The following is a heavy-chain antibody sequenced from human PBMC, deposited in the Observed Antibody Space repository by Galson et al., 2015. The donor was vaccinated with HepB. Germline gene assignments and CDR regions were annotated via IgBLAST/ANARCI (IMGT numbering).Heavy chain of an antibody. D-gene: IGHD6-19*01. V-gene: IGHV1-24*01. CDR1: GYTLTELS. CDR3: ATAPPGSGWPPFDY. CDR2: FDPEDGET. Sequence: SVKVSCKVSGYTLTELSMHWLRQAPGKGLEWMGGFDPEDGETIYAQKFQGRVTMTEDTSTDTAYMELSSLRSEDTAVYYCATAPPGSGWPPFDYWGQGTLVTVSS. J-gene: IGHJ4*02.